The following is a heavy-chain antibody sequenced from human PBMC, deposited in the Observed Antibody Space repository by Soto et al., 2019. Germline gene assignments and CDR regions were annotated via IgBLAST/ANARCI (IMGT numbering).Heavy chain of an antibody. CDR3: ANVPIWCSSTSCYTEGFDY. Sequence: GGSLRLSCTASGFTFSDYAMSWVRQPPGKGLEWVSVISAGGSTYYADSVKGRFTVSRANSKNTLYLQMNSLRAEDTAVYYCANVPIWCSSTSCYTEGFDYWGQGTLVTVSS. J-gene: IGHJ4*02. CDR1: GFTFSDYA. CDR2: ISAGGST. D-gene: IGHD2-2*02. V-gene: IGHV3-23*01.